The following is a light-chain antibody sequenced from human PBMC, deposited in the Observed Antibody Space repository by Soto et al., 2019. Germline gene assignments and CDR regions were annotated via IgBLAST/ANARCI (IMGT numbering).Light chain of an antibody. CDR2: VGTGGIVG. Sequence: QLVLTQPPSASASLGASVTLTCTLSSGYSNYKVDWYQQRPGKGPRFVMRVGTGGIVGSKGDGIPDRFSVLGSGLNRYLTIKNIQEEDESDYHCGADHGSGSNEGVFGGGTKLTAL. J-gene: IGLJ2*01. CDR3: GADHGSGSNEGV. CDR1: SGYSNYK. V-gene: IGLV9-49*01.